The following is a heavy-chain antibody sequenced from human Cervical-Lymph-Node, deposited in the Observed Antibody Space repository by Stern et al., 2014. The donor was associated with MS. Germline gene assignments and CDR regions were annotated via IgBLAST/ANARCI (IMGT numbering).Heavy chain of an antibody. Sequence: VQLVESAAEVRKPGASVNVSCKASEFNDSYVHWLRLAPGKGLEWLGWISPNGRGTNYAHNFKGRVTMTRDTAIKTIYMELRRLTFDDTATYYCAKDSSPGRTPAVSMDVWGQGTTVTVSS. CDR3: AKDSSPGRTPAVSMDV. J-gene: IGHJ6*02. CDR1: EFNDSY. CDR2: ISPNGRGT. D-gene: IGHD2-2*01. V-gene: IGHV1-2*02.